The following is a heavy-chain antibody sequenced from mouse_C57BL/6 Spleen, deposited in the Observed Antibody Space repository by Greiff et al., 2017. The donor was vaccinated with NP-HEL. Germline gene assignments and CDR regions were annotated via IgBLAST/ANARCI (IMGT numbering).Heavy chain of an antibody. D-gene: IGHD1-1*01. J-gene: IGHJ2*01. CDR2: IDPSDSYT. V-gene: IGHV1-50*01. CDR1: GYTFTSYW. CDR3: ARAETTVYFDY. Sequence: QVQLQQSGAELVKPGASVKLSCKASGYTFTSYWMQWVKQRPGQGLEWIGEIDPSDSYTNYNQKFKGKATLTVDTSSSTAYMQLSSLTSEDSAVYYCARAETTVYFDYWGQGTTLTVSS.